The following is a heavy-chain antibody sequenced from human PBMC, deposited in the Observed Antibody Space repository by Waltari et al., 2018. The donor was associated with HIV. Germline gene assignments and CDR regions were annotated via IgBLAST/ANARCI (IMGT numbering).Heavy chain of an antibody. CDR2: FTTGGNFI. J-gene: IGHJ6*02. Sequence: SCAACGFTIYTYTMNWVRQAPGKGLEWVASFTTGGNFIYIADSVKGRFTTSRDNAKNSLLLQMNSLRVEDTAVYYCARQVVSGYYGFDVWGQGTTVTVSS. CDR3: ARQVVSGYYGFDV. CDR1: GFTIYTYT. D-gene: IGHD3-16*02. V-gene: IGHV3-21*06.